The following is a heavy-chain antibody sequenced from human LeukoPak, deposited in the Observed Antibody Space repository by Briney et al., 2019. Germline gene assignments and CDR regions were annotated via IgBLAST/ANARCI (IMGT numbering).Heavy chain of an antibody. J-gene: IGHJ3*02. D-gene: IGHD3-22*01. CDR2: INPNSGGT. CDR3: ARGPRITMIVVVIRRNAFDI. CDR1: GYTLTELS. Sequence: ASVKVSCKVSGYTLTELSMHWVRQAPGQGLEWMGWINPNSGGTNYAQKFQGRVTMTRDTSISTAYMELSRLRSDDTAVYYCARGPRITMIVVVIRRNAFDIWGQGTMVTVSS. V-gene: IGHV1-2*02.